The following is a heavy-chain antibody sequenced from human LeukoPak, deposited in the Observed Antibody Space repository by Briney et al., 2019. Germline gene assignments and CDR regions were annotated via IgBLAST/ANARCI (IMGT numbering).Heavy chain of an antibody. Sequence: GGSLRLSCASCGFTLSGYAMSWVRQAPGKGLEWVSTISGTAGTTYYADSVGGRFTISRDNSKNTLFLQMNGLRAEDTATFYCAKRRRLVGAYYDYWGQGVLVTVSS. CDR2: ISGTAGTT. J-gene: IGHJ4*02. D-gene: IGHD1-26*01. CDR3: AKRRRLVGAYYDY. V-gene: IGHV3-23*01. CDR1: GFTLSGYA.